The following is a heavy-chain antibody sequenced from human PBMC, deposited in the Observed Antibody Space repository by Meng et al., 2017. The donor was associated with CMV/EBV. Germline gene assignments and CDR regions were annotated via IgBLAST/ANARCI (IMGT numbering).Heavy chain of an antibody. V-gene: IGHV1-24*01. CDR3: ATVIGWHLYVFPNWFDP. Sequence: ASVKVSCKVSAYTLTELSMHWVRQAPGKGLEWMGGFDTEDGETNYAQKFRGRVTMTEDTSTDTAYMELSSLRSDDTAVYYCATVIGWHLYVFPNWFDPWGQGTLVTVSS. D-gene: IGHD2-21*01. CDR1: AYTLTELS. J-gene: IGHJ5*02. CDR2: FDTEDGET.